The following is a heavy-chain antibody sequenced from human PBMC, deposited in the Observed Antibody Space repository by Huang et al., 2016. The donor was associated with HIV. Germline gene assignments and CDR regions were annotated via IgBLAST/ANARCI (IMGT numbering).Heavy chain of an antibody. CDR1: GYTFTTYD. D-gene: IGHD3-22*01. Sequence: QVQLVQSGAEVKKPGASVKVSCKSSGYTFTTYDITWGRRATGQGLEWMGWMSPNSGNTGYAQKFQGRLTITRNTSISTAYMELSSLRSQDTAIYYCARGRSSGYWGIDYWGQGTLVTVSS. J-gene: IGHJ4*02. V-gene: IGHV1-8*03. CDR2: MSPNSGNT. CDR3: ARGRSSGYWGIDY.